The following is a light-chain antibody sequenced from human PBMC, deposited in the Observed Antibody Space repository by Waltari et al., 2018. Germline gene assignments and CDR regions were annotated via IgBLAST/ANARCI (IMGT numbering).Light chain of an antibody. Sequence: DIQMTQSPSSLSASVGDRVTITCRASQSISSYLNWYQQKPGQAPKLLIYAASSWQSGVPSRFSGSGSGTDFTLTISSLQPEDFATYYCQQSYSTPPTFGQGTKVEIK. J-gene: IGKJ1*01. CDR3: QQSYSTPPT. CDR2: AAS. V-gene: IGKV1-39*01. CDR1: QSISSY.